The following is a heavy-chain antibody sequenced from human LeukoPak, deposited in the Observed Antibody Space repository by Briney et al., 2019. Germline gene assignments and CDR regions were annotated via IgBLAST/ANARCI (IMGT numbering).Heavy chain of an antibody. CDR3: ARAVYPSYGMDV. CDR1: GYTSTSYY. CDR2: INPSGGST. J-gene: IGHJ6*02. V-gene: IGHV1-46*01. Sequence: ASVKVSCKASGYTSTSYYMHWVRQAPGQGLEWMGIINPSGGSTSYAQKFQGRVTTTRDTSTSTVYMELSSLRSEDTAVYYYARAVYPSYGMDVWGQGTTVTVSS. D-gene: IGHD2-8*01.